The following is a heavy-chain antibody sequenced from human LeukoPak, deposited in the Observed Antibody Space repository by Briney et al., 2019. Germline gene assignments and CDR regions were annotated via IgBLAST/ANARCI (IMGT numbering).Heavy chain of an antibody. CDR2: IGTAGDT. V-gene: IGHV3-13*01. J-gene: IGHJ4*02. D-gene: IGHD1-1*01. Sequence: TGGSLRLSCAASGFTFSDYDMHWVRQATGKGLGWVSAIGTAGDTYYTGSVKGRFTISRENAKNSLYLQMNSLRAGDTAVYYCVRVAKERVGGVYYFDYWGQGTPVTVSS. CDR3: VRVAKERVGGVYYFDY. CDR1: GFTFSDYD.